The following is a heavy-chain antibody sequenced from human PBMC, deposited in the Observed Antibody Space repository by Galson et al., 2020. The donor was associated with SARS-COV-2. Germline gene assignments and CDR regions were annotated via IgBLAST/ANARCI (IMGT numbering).Heavy chain of an antibody. J-gene: IGHJ5*01. V-gene: IGHV1-18*01. CDR1: GYTFTNYG. CDR2: INANNGAT. D-gene: IGHD3-16*01. Sequence: ASVKVSCKTSGYTFTNYGFPWVRQAPGQGLEWVGWINANNGATNSAPTFQGRVTMTTDTSTKTANLELRSLRADDTAVYYCARVPLAVGGWKECDSWGQGTLVTVSS. CDR3: ARVPLAVGGWKECDS.